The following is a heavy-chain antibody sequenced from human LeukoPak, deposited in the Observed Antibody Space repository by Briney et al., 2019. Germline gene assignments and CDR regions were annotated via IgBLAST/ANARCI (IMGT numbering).Heavy chain of an antibody. D-gene: IGHD1-26*01. CDR3: ARDPYSGSYGNYYYYFMDV. J-gene: IGHJ6*03. CDR2: ISSSGSTI. CDR1: GFTFSSYE. V-gene: IGHV3-48*03. Sequence: PGGSLRLSCAASGFTFSSYEMNWVRQAPGKGLEWVSYISSSGSTIYYADSVKGRFTISRDNAKNSLYLRMNSLRAEDTAVYYCARDPYSGSYGNYYYYFMDVWGKGTTVTISS.